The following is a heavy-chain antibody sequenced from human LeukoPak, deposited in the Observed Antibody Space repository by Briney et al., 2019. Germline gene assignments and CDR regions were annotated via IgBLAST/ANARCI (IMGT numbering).Heavy chain of an antibody. CDR1: GFTFSSHG. CDR2: RWYDGSKK. Sequence: PGGSLRLSCAASGFTFSSHGMHWVRQAPRKGLVWVALRWYDGSKKNYADSVKGRFTISRDDSKSTLYLQINSLRAEDTAVYYCAKDLSYGSNWFDPWGQGTLVTVSS. CDR3: AKDLSYGSNWFDP. J-gene: IGHJ5*02. V-gene: IGHV3-33*06. D-gene: IGHD5-18*01.